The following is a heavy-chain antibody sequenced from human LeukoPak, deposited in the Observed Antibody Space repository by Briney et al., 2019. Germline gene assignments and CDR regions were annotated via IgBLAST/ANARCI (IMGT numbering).Heavy chain of an antibody. CDR1: GFTFRNYE. V-gene: IGHV3-48*03. CDR3: ARDLGDWYTPGFDD. CDR2: ISRDGSTV. Sequence: GGSLRLSCAGSGFTFRNYEMSWVRQAPGKGLEWVSHISRDGSTVYYRDSVKGRFTISRDNVKNSLYLQMNSLRVEDTGVYYCARDLGDWYTPGFDDWGQGSLVIVSS. D-gene: IGHD3-16*01. J-gene: IGHJ4*02.